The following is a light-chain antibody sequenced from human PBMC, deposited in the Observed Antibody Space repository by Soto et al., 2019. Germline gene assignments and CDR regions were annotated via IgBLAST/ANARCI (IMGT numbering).Light chain of an antibody. CDR1: QSISSW. V-gene: IGKV1-5*03. CDR3: QQYNSYPRT. Sequence: DIQMTQSPSTLSASVGDRVTITCRASQSISSWLAWYQQKPGKAPQLLISKASSLERGVPSRFSGSGSGTEFTLTISSLQPDDFSTYYCQQYNSYPRTFGQGTKVEIK. J-gene: IGKJ1*01. CDR2: KAS.